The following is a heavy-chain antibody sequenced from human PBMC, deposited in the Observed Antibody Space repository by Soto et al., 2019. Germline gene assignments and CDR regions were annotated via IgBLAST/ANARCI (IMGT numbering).Heavy chain of an antibody. CDR3: ARPGSSLGYAMDV. J-gene: IGHJ6*02. Sequence: ASVKVSCKASGYTFTNYGISWVRQAPGQGLEWMGWISANNGNTHYAQKFQGRVTMTTETSTSTVYMELRSLRSDDTAVYYCARPGSSLGYAMDVWGRGTTVTVSS. D-gene: IGHD3-10*01. CDR2: ISANNGNT. CDR1: GYTFTNYG. V-gene: IGHV1-18*04.